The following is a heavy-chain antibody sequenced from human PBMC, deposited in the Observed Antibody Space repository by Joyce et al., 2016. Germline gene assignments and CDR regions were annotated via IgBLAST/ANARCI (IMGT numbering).Heavy chain of an antibody. D-gene: IGHD3/OR15-3a*01. CDR1: GFTFSACG. V-gene: IGHV3-23*01. Sequence: VQLLESGGDLVQPGGALRLSCVGSGFTFSACGMNWVRQAPGRGLGWVSRISGRGSCTNYAGSVTDRFIISRDNSKKTVYLQMNSLRVEDTAVYFCAKGDSTHAFDVWGQGTLVIVSS. CDR2: ISGRGSCT. J-gene: IGHJ3*01. CDR3: AKGDSTHAFDV.